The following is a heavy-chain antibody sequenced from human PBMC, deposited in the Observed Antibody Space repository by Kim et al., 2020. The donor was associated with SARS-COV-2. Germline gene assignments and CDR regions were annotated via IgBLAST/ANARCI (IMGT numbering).Heavy chain of an antibody. J-gene: IGHJ4*02. CDR3: TTGDFYDSSGYPGDY. Sequence: GGSLRLSCAASGFTFSGSAMHWVRQASGKGLEWVGRIRSKANSYATAYTASVKGRFTISRDDSKNTAYLQMNSLKTEDTAVYYCTTGDFYDSSGYPGDYWGQGTLVTVSS. D-gene: IGHD3-22*01. V-gene: IGHV3-73*01. CDR1: GFTFSGSA. CDR2: IRSKANSYAT.